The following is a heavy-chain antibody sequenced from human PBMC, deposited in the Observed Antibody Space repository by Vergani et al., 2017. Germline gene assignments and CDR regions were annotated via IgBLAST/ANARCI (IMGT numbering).Heavy chain of an antibody. J-gene: IGHJ5*02. Sequence: QVQLVQSGAEVKKPGASVKVSCKASGYTFTSYGISWVRQAPGQGLEWMGWISAYNGNKNYAQKIKGRVAMTTDTSTSTAYMELSSLRAEDTAVDYCARDRERNWFEPWGQGTLVTVSS. V-gene: IGHV1-18*01. CDR3: ARDRERNWFEP. CDR1: GYTFTSYG. D-gene: IGHD1-26*01. CDR2: ISAYNGNK.